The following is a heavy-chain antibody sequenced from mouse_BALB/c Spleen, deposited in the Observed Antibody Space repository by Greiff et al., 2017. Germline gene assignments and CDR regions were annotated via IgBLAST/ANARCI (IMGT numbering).Heavy chain of an antibody. CDR3: ACSTMVRRYFDY. D-gene: IGHD2-2*01. J-gene: IGHJ2*01. CDR2: ISSGGST. CDR1: GFTFSSYA. V-gene: IGHV5-6-5*01. Sequence: VQGVESGGGLVKPGGSLKLSCAASGFTFSSYAMSWVRQTPEKRLEWVASISSGGSTYYPDSVKGRFTISRDNARNILYLQMSSLRSEDTAMYYCACSTMVRRYFDYWGQGTTLTVSS.